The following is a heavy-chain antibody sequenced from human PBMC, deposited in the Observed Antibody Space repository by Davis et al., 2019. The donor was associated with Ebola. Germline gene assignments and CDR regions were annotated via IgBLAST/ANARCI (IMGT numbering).Heavy chain of an antibody. Sequence: PGGSLRLSCAASGFTFSTYVMTWVRQAPGKGLEWVAKIKEDGSEKLEVDSVKGRFTITRDNAKDSLYLQMNSLRAEDTAVYYCARGSRNMDVWGQGTTVTVSS. V-gene: IGHV3-7*03. CDR2: IKEDGSEK. J-gene: IGHJ6*02. CDR3: ARGSRNMDV. CDR1: GFTFSTYV.